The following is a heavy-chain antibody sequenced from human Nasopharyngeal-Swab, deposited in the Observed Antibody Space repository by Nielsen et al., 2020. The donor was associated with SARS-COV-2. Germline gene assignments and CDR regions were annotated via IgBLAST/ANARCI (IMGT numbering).Heavy chain of an antibody. CDR2: INAYTGET. V-gene: IGHV1-18*01. CDR3: ARDYFHGVGCHHAGGY. D-gene: IGHD2-15*01. CDR1: GYTFSTYG. J-gene: IGHJ4*02. Sequence: ASVKVSCKASGYTFSTYGINWMRQARGQGLEWMGWINAYTGETQYARGFHGRVIMTTDTSTSPAYLDLGSLTFDDTAMYYCARDYFHGVGCHHAGGYWGQGTLVTVSS.